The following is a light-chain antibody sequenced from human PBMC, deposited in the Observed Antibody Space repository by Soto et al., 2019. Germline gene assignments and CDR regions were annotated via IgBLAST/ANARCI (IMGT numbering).Light chain of an antibody. V-gene: IGKV1-39*01. CDR3: QQSYGIPYT. J-gene: IGKJ2*01. Sequence: DIQMTQSPSSLSASVGDNLTITCQASQSISTYLNWYQHKPGTAPRVLIHSASTLQSGVPSRFSGRGSGTDFTLTISSLQPEDFTSYYCQQSYGIPYTFGQGTKLEIK. CDR1: QSISTY. CDR2: SAS.